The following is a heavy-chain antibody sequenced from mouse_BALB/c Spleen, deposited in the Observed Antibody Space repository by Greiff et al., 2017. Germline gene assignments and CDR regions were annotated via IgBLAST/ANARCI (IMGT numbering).Heavy chain of an antibody. J-gene: IGHJ4*01. CDR2: ISYDGSN. D-gene: IGHD1-1*01. Sequence: EVKLVESGPGLVKPSQSLSLTCSVTGYSITSGYYWNWIRQFPGNKLEWMGYISYDGSNNYNPSLKNRISITRDTSKNQFFLKLNSVTTEDTATYYCARRLLRYPYAMDYWGQGTSVTVSS. CDR1: GYSITSGYY. CDR3: ARRLLRYPYAMDY. V-gene: IGHV3-6*02.